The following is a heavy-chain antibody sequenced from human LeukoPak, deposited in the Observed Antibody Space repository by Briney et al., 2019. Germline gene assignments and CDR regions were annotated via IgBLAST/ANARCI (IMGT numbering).Heavy chain of an antibody. CDR3: AITDYYSSGSYFDY. V-gene: IGHV1-2*02. J-gene: IGHJ4*02. Sequence: ASVKVSRGASGYTFTVYYMHWVRQAPGQGLEWMGWINPNSGGTNYAQKFQGRVTMTRDTSISTAYMELSGLRSDDTAVYYCAITDYYSSGSYFDYWGQGTLVTVSS. CDR2: INPNSGGT. CDR1: GYTFTVYY. D-gene: IGHD3-10*01.